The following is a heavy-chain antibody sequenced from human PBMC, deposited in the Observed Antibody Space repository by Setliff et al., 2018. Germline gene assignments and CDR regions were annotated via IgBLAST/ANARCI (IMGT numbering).Heavy chain of an antibody. CDR3: AREGRFGYSGYDCAFDY. Sequence: PSGTLSLTCTVSGGSISDNNYYWGWIRQSPGKELEWIGGISHSANKYYNPSFRTGVTISVDMSKNQFFLNLDSVTAADTALYYCAREGRFGYSGYDCAFDYWGQGMLVTAPQ. D-gene: IGHD5-12*01. J-gene: IGHJ4*02. V-gene: IGHV4-39*02. CDR2: ISHSANK. CDR1: GGSISDNNYY.